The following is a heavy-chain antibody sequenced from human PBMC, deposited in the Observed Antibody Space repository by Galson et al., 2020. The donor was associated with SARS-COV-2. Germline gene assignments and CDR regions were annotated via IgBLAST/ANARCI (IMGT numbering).Heavy chain of an antibody. J-gene: IGHJ4*02. V-gene: IGHV3-30*18. Sequence: GGSLRLSCAASGFTFSSYGMHWVRQAPGKGLEWVAVISYDGSNKYYADSVKGRFTISRDNSKNTLYLQMNSLRADDTAVYYCAKCAVRYDSSGYYPDYWGQGTLVTVSS. D-gene: IGHD3-22*01. CDR3: AKCAVRYDSSGYYPDY. CDR2: ISYDGSNK. CDR1: GFTFSSYG.